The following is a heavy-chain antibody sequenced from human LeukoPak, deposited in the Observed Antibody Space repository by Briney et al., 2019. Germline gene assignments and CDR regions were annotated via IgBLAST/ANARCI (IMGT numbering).Heavy chain of an antibody. J-gene: IGHJ4*02. V-gene: IGHV3-7*01. Sequence: PGGSLRLSCASSGFTFSNYWMSWVRQAPGKGLEWVANIKEDGSEKDYVDSVKGRFTISRDNAKNSLYLQMNSLRAEDTAVYYCSRDSHHGSGSYYNGYENWGQGTLVTVSS. CDR3: SRDSHHGSGSYYNGYEN. D-gene: IGHD3-10*01. CDR1: GFTFSNYW. CDR2: IKEDGSEK.